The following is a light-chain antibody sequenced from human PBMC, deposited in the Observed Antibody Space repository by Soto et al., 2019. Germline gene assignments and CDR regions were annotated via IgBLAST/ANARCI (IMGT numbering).Light chain of an antibody. J-gene: IGKJ1*01. V-gene: IGKV1-39*01. Sequence: DIQMTQSPSSLSASVGDRVTITCRASQSISSYLNWYQQKPGKAPKLLIYAASSLRSGVPSRLSGSGSGTDFTLTISRLEPEDFAVYYCQQYGSSPRTFGQGTKVDIK. CDR3: QQYGSSPRT. CDR1: QSISSY. CDR2: AAS.